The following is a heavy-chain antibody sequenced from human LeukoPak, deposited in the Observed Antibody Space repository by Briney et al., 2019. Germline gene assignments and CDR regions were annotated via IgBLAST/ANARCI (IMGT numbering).Heavy chain of an antibody. J-gene: IGHJ4*02. CDR3: TTLMSGRPDD. D-gene: IGHD6-6*01. V-gene: IGHV3-15*01. CDR2: IKSRANGGTT. CDR1: GFTFSDAW. Sequence: GGSLRLSCAASGFTFSDAWMTWVRQAPGEGLEWVGRIKSRANGGTTDYAAPVKGRFTISRDDSKGIAYLQMNSLQTEDTAVYYCTTLMSGRPDDWGQGTLVTVSS.